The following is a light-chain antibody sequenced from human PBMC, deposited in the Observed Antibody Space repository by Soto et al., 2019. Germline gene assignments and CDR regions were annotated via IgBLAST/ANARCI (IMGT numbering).Light chain of an antibody. CDR2: DAS. Sequence: DIKMTQSPSSLSASVGDRVTITCQASQDSSNYLNWYQQKPGKAPKLLIDDASNMETGVPSRFSGSGSGTDFTFTISRLQPEDIETYYCQQYDNLPLTFGGGTKVEIK. V-gene: IGKV1-33*01. CDR1: QDSSNY. CDR3: QQYDNLPLT. J-gene: IGKJ4*01.